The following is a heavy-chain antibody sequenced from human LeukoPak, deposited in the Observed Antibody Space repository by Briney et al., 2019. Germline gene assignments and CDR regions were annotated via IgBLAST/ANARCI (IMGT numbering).Heavy chain of an antibody. CDR1: GFTFSSYG. CDR3: AREADYYDSSGLDY. V-gene: IGHV3-30*02. CDR2: IQSDGSNK. D-gene: IGHD3-22*01. J-gene: IGHJ4*02. Sequence: SGGSLRLSCAASGFTFSSYGMHWVRQAPGKGLEWVAFIQSDGSNKYYADSVKGRFTISRDSSKNALYLQMNSLRAEDTAVYYCAREADYYDSSGLDYWGQGTLVTVSS.